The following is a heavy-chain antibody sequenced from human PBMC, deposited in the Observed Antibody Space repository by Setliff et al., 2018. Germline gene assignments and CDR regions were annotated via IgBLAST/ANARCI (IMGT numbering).Heavy chain of an antibody. CDR2: IGAHNSNT. D-gene: IGHD4-17*01. V-gene: IGHV1-18*01. CDR1: GYSFSNDG. Sequence: ASVKVSCKTSGYSFSNDGNSWVRQAPGQGLEWLGWIGAHNSNTNYAEKFQGRLSMTTDTSKSTAYMELRSLRSDDPAVYFCARDPRRSCADYVSNWFDPWGQGTPVAVSS. CDR3: ARDPRRSCADYVSNWFDP. J-gene: IGHJ5*02.